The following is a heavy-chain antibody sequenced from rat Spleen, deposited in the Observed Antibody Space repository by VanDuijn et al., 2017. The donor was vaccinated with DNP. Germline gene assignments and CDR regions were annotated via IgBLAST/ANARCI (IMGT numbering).Heavy chain of an antibody. D-gene: IGHD5-1*01. V-gene: IGHV2-41*01. CDR3: ARIGGANWGYYFDY. CDR2: IWNTGGT. J-gene: IGHJ2*01. CDR1: GFSLTSYN. Sequence: QVQLKESGPGLVQPSQTLSLTCPVAGFSLTSYNVHWVRQPPGQGLEWMGVIWNTGGTRYNSALKSRLSISKDTSKSQVFLQMNSLQTEDSAIYFCARIGGANWGYYFDYWGQGVMVTVSS.